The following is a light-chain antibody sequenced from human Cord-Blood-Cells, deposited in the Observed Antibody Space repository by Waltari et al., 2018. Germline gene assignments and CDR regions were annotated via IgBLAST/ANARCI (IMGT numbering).Light chain of an antibody. J-gene: IGKJ1*01. CDR3: QQYNNWPPWT. CDR2: CAS. Sequence: EIVMTQSPATLSVSPGERATVSCTASQRVSSDLAWYQQKPGQAPRLPIYCASNTATGIPARFSGSGSGTDVTLTISCLQSEDFAVYYCQQYNNWPPWTFGQGTKVEIK. V-gene: IGKV3-15*01. CDR1: QRVSSD.